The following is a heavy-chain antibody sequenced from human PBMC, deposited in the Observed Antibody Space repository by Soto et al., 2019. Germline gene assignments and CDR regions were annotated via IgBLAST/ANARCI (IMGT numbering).Heavy chain of an antibody. V-gene: IGHV2-5*02. J-gene: IGHJ6*02. D-gene: IGHD6-13*01. CDR3: ADIGYQGDSSSWWGAYYYYGMDV. CDR2: IYWDDDK. CDR1: GFSLSTSGVG. Sequence: QITLKESGPTLVKPTQTLTLTCTFSGFSLSTSGVGVGWIRQPPGKALEWLALIYWDDDKRYSPSLKSRLTITKDTSKNQVVLTMTNMDPVDTATYYCADIGYQGDSSSWWGAYYYYGMDVWGQGTTVTVSS.